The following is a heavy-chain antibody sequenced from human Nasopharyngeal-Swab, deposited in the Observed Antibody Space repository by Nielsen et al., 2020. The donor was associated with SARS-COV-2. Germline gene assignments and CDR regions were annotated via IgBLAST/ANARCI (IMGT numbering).Heavy chain of an antibody. V-gene: IGHV4-34*01. J-gene: IGHJ6*02. CDR3: ARGRVSTNTYYYGSGSSYYYYGMDV. CDR1: GGSFSGYY. D-gene: IGHD3-10*01. CDR2: INHSGST. Sequence: SETLFLTCAVYGGSFSGYYWSWIRQPPGKGLEWIGEINHSGSTNYNPSLKSRVTISVDTSKNQFSLKLSSVTAADTAVYYCARGRVSTNTYYYGSGSSYYYYGMDVWGQGTTVTVSS.